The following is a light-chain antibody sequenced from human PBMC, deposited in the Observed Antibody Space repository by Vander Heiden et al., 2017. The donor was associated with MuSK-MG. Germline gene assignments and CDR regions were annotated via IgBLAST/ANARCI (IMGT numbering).Light chain of an antibody. V-gene: IGLV3-21*02. J-gene: IGLJ2*01. CDR2: DDR. CDR3: QVWDDSSDQAV. CDR1: NIGSAR. Sequence: SYVLTQPPSMSGTPGQTVTITCGENNIGSARVHWFQQKPGQAPVMLVYDDRDRPSGIPERFSGSISGNTATLTINRVEDGDEADYYCQVWDDSSDQAVFGGGTKLTVL.